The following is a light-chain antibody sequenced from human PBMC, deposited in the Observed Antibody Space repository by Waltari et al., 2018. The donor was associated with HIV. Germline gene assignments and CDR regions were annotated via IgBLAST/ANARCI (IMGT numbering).Light chain of an antibody. CDR1: ESLVYSDGSTF. Sequence: DVVLTQSPLALPVTLGQSASLSCTSNESLVYSDGSTFLSWFHQRPGQSPRRLIYKISNRESGVPDRFNGGGADTDFTLKITRVQAEDVGFYFCMQDSRWPYTFGQGTRLEI. CDR3: MQDSRWPYT. J-gene: IGKJ2*01. V-gene: IGKV2-30*01. CDR2: KIS.